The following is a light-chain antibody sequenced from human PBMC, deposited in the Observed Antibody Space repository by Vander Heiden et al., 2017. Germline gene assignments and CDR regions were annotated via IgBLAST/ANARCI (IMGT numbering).Light chain of an antibody. CDR1: QGISSY. CDR2: AAS. J-gene: IGKJ3*01. CDR3: QQLNSYLFT. V-gene: IGKV1-9*01. Sequence: DIQLTQSPSFLSASVGDRVTITCRASQGISSYLAWYQQKPGKAPKLLIYAASTLQSGVPSRFSGNGSGTEFTLTISSLQPEDFATYYCQQLNSYLFTFGHRTKVDIK.